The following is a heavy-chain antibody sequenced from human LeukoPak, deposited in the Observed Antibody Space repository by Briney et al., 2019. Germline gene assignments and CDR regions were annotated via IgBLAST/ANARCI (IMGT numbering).Heavy chain of an antibody. CDR1: GGSTTPYY. V-gene: IGHV4-59*01. D-gene: IGHD6-19*01. CDR2: IFYSGST. J-gene: IGHJ4*02. CDR3: ARVGPSSGWVDY. Sequence: SETLSLTCTVSGGSTTPYYWSWLRQPPGKGLEWIGYIFYSGSTIYNPSLKSRVTISVDTSKNQFSLKLSSVTAADTAVYYCARVGPSSGWVDYWGQGTLVTVSS.